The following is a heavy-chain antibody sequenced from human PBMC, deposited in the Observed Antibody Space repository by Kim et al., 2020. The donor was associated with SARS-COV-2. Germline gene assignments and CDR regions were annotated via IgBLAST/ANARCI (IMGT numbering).Heavy chain of an antibody. D-gene: IGHD3-10*01. CDR3: AKAKGGFGSGNYYEDD. J-gene: IGHJ4*01. Sequence: GGSLRLSCAASGFTFGSYAMSWVRQAPGKGLEWVSVISGSGGSIYYTDSVKGRFTVSRDNSKNTVYLQMNSLRAEDTAVYYCAKAKGGFGSGNYYEDDWG. V-gene: IGHV3-23*01. CDR2: ISGSGGSI. CDR1: GFTFGSYA.